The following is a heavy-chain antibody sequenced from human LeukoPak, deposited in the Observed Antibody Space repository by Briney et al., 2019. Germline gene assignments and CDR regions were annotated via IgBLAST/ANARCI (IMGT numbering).Heavy chain of an antibody. CDR1: GFTFDDYA. Sequence: GGSLRLSCAASGFTFDDYAMHWVRQAPGKGLEWVSGISWNSGSIGYADSVKGRFTISRDNAKNSLYLQMNSLRAEDMALYYCAKSRSSYYYDSSGTIFDYWGQGTLVTVSS. J-gene: IGHJ4*02. CDR3: AKSRSSYYYDSSGTIFDY. V-gene: IGHV3-9*03. CDR2: ISWNSGSI. D-gene: IGHD3-22*01.